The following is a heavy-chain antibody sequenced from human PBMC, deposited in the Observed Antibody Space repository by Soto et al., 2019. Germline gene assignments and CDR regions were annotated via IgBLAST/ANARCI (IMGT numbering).Heavy chain of an antibody. D-gene: IGHD3-22*01. J-gene: IGHJ3*02. CDR3: ASLAGCDSSGYYAGGGCRDI. CDR2: IIPTYETS. CDR1: GGTFSSYA. Sequence: SVKVSCKASGGTFSSYAISWVRQAPGQGLEWMGGIIPTYETSNYARQFQGRVKISADDSTSTAYMELSSLRSEDTAVYYCASLAGCDSSGYYAGGGCRDILDQETMVTVSS. V-gene: IGHV1-69*13.